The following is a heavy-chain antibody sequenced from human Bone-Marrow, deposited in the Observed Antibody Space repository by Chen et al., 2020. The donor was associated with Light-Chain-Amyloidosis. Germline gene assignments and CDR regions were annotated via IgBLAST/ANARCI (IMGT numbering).Heavy chain of an antibody. J-gene: IGHJ4*02. CDR3: ARDPGYSSSWSPGSF. V-gene: IGHV1-18*01. D-gene: IGHD6-13*01. CDR1: GYTFTSYG. CDR2: ISTYNGNT. Sequence: QVQLVQSGAEVKKPGASVKVSCKASGYTFTSYGISWVRQAPGQGLEWMGWISTYNGNTNYAQNLQGRVTMTTDTSPSTAYMELRSLRYDDTAVYYCARDPGYSSSWSPGSFWGQGTLVTVSS.